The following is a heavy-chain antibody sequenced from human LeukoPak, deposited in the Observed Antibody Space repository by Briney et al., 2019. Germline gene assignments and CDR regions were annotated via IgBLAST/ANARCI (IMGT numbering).Heavy chain of an antibody. CDR3: AREGYDFWSGYRIYFDY. Sequence: PGGSLRLSCAASGFTFSSYSMNWVRQAPGKGLEWASYISSSSSTIYYADSVKGRFTISRDNAKNSLYLQMNSLRAEDTAVYYCAREGYDFWSGYRIYFDYWGQGTLVTVSS. CDR2: ISSSSSTI. CDR1: GFTFSSYS. V-gene: IGHV3-48*01. D-gene: IGHD3-3*01. J-gene: IGHJ4*02.